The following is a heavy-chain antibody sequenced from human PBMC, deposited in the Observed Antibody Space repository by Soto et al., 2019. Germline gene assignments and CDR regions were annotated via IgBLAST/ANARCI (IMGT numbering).Heavy chain of an antibody. D-gene: IGHD4-17*01. CDR2: IKQDGSEK. V-gene: IGHV3-7*01. J-gene: IGHJ4*02. CDR1: GFTFSGYW. Sequence: GGSLRLSCAASGFTFSGYWMNWVRQAPEKGLEWVANIKQDGSEKFYVDSVKGRFTISRDNAKNSLYLQMNSLRAEDTAVYYCARSRANYGGNDFDYWGQGTLVTVSS. CDR3: ARSRANYGGNDFDY.